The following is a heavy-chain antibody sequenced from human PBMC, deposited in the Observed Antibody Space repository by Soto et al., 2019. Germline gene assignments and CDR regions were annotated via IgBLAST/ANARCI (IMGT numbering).Heavy chain of an antibody. CDR3: ARGLSSGWFDY. CDR2: ISSTSKYI. V-gene: IGHV3-21*01. Sequence: EVQLVESGGGLVKPGGSLRVSCAASGFTFSNYSMNWVRQAPGKGLEWVSSISSTSKYIYYADSVKGRFTISRDNAKKSLYRQMNSLRAEDTAVYYCARGLSSGWFDYWGQGTLVTVPA. D-gene: IGHD6-19*01. CDR1: GFTFSNYS. J-gene: IGHJ5*01.